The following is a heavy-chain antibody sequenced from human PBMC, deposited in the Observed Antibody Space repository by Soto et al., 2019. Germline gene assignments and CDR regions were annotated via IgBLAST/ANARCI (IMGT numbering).Heavy chain of an antibody. J-gene: IGHJ3*01. D-gene: IGHD3-10*01. Sequence: ASVKVSCKVSGATFSTYGITWVRQAPGQGLEWMGRIIPILDIADYAQNFQGRVTITADRSTSIAYMELSSLRSEDTAVYYCARGGGCWGSEDVFEVWGQGTMVTVSS. V-gene: IGHV1-69*04. CDR1: GATFSTYG. CDR3: ARGGGCWGSEDVFEV. CDR2: IIPILDIA.